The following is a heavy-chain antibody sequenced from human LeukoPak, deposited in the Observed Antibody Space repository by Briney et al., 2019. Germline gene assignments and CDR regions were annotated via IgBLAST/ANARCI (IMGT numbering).Heavy chain of an antibody. Sequence: SETLSLTCSVSGGSISGDHWNWIRQPPGKGLEWIGYIYYSGNTNYNPSLKSRVTISVDTSKNQFSLKLSSVTAADTAVYYCARRNDFDIWGQGTMVTVSS. J-gene: IGHJ3*02. CDR2: IYYSGNT. V-gene: IGHV4-59*08. CDR1: GGSISGDH. CDR3: ARRNDFDI.